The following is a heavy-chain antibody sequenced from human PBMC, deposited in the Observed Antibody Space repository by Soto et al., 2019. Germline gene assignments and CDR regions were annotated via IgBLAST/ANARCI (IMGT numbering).Heavy chain of an antibody. J-gene: IGHJ2*01. D-gene: IGHD6-19*01. CDR2: IYYSGST. CDR3: ARDPGIAVAGDWYFDL. Sequence: QVQLQESGPGLVKPSQTLSLTCTVSGGSISSGGYYWSWIRQHPGKGLAWIGYIYYSGSTYYNPSLKSRVTISVDTSKNQFYLKLSSVTAADTAVYYCARDPGIAVAGDWYFDLWGRGTLVTVSS. CDR1: GGSISSGGYY. V-gene: IGHV4-31*03.